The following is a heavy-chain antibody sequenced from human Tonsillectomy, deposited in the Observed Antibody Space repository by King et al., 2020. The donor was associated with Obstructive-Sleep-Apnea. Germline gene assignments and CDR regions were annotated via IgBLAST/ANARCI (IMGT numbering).Heavy chain of an antibody. D-gene: IGHD6-13*01. CDR2: VNHSGST. CDR1: GGSFIDYY. V-gene: IGHV4-34*01. J-gene: IGHJ5*02. Sequence: VQLQQLGAGLLKPSETLSLTCAVYGGSFIDYYWSWSRQPPGKGLEWIVDVNHSGSTNYSPSLKSRVTISVDMSKNQFSLKLNSVTAADTAVYYCARGSGAADVNWFDPWGQGALVTVSS. CDR3: ARGSGAADVNWFDP.